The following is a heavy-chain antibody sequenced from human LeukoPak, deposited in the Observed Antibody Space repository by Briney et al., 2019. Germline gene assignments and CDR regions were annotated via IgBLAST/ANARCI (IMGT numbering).Heavy chain of an antibody. CDR3: ARAYSSSWSNAFEI. D-gene: IGHD6-13*01. CDR1: GGSISSGGYS. Sequence: PSETLSLTCAVSGGSISSGGYSWSWIRQPPGKGLEWIGYIYHSGSTYYNPSLKSRVTISVDRSKNQFSLKLSSVTAADTAVYYCARAYSSSWSNAFEIWGQGTMVTISS. J-gene: IGHJ3*02. CDR2: IYHSGST. V-gene: IGHV4-30-2*01.